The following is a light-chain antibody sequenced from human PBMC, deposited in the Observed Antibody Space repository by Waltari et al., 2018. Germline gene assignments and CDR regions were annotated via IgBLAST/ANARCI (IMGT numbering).Light chain of an antibody. CDR2: KDS. CDR1: SSNIGGNY. Sequence: QSVLTQPPSASGTPGQRVTISCSGSSSNIGGNYVFWFHQLPGTAPKVLIYKDSQRPSGVPARFSGSKSGTSASLAISGLRSEDEADYYCATWDDSLSGYVFGSGTKVTVL. V-gene: IGLV1-47*01. CDR3: ATWDDSLSGYV. J-gene: IGLJ1*01.